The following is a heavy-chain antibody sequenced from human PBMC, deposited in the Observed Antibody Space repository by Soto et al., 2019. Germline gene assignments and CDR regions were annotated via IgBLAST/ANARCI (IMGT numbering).Heavy chain of an antibody. CDR2: TYTSGTT. V-gene: IGHV4-4*07. CDR1: GGSVSSNY. Sequence: QVQLQESGPGLVKPSETLSLTCTVSGGSVSSNYWSWIRQSAGEGLEWIGRTYTSGTTDYNPSLRGRVTISVDTSKNQFSLKMTSVTAADTAVYYCAREGVATITGVHGYYYGMDVWGQGTTVTVSS. J-gene: IGHJ6*02. CDR3: AREGVATITGVHGYYYGMDV. D-gene: IGHD5-12*01.